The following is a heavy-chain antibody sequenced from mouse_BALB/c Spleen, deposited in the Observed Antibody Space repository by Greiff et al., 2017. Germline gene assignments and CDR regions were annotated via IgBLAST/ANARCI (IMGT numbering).Heavy chain of an antibody. CDR2: ISSGSSTI. Sequence: EVQRVESGEGLVQPGGSRKLSCAASGFTFSSFGMHWVRQAPEKGLEWVAYISSGSSTIYYADTVKGRFTISRDNPKNTLFLQMTSLRSEDTAMYYCARATVVAKGAMDYWGQGTSVTVSS. D-gene: IGHD1-1*01. CDR1: GFTFSSFG. J-gene: IGHJ4*01. V-gene: IGHV5-17*02. CDR3: ARATVVAKGAMDY.